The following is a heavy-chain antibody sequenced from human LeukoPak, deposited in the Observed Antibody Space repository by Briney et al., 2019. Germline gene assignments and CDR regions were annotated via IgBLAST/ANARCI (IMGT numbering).Heavy chain of an antibody. CDR1: GGSFSGYY. CDR2: INHSGST. J-gene: IGHJ4*02. D-gene: IGHD6-19*01. CDR3: GRLFSSGWSAGGY. V-gene: IGHV4-34*01. Sequence: SETLSLTCAVYGGSFSGYYWSWIRQPPGKGLEWIGEINHSGSTNYNPSLKSRVTISVDTSKNQFSLKLSPVTAADTAGYYCGRLFSSGWSAGGYWGQGTLVTVSS.